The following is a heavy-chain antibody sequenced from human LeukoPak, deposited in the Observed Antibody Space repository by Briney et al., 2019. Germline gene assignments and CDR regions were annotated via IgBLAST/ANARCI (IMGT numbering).Heavy chain of an antibody. CDR3: AEEAFVVVPAATSVAAAGPRYYYYYGMDV. CDR2: ISGSGGST. J-gene: IGHJ6*02. D-gene: IGHD2-2*01. Sequence: PGGSLRLSCAASGFTFSSYAMSWVRQAPGKGLEWVSAISGSGGSTYYADSVKGRFTISRDNSKNTLYLQMNSLRAEDTAVYYWAEEAFVVVPAATSVAAAGPRYYYYYGMDVWGQGTTVTVSS. CDR1: GFTFSSYA. V-gene: IGHV3-23*01.